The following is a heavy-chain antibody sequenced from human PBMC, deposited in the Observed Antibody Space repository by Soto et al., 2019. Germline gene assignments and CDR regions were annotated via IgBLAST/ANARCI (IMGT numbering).Heavy chain of an antibody. V-gene: IGHV3-23*01. CDR3: AKRMYSSSCMDV. CDR1: GFTXSSYA. D-gene: IGHD6-6*01. CDR2: ISGSGGST. Sequence: GGSLRLSCAASGFTXSSYAMSWVRQAPGKGLEWVSAISGSGGSTYYADSVKGRFTISRDNSKNTLYLQMNSLRAEDTAVYYCAKRMYSSSCMDVWGQGTTVTVSS. J-gene: IGHJ6*02.